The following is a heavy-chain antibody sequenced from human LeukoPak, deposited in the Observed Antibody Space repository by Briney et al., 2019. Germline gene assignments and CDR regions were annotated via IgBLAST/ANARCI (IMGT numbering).Heavy chain of an antibody. J-gene: IGHJ4*02. D-gene: IGHD3-16*01. V-gene: IGHV3-23*01. Sequence: PRGSLRLSCAASGVSFSSFSMSWVRQGPGRGLEWVSCIRGNGETFYAASVKGRFTLSSDSSRNTVYFQLNNLRVEDTALYYCAKASWVSSTDAVRWGQGTLVTVS. CDR2: IRGNGET. CDR3: AKASWVSSTDAVR. CDR1: GVSFSSFS.